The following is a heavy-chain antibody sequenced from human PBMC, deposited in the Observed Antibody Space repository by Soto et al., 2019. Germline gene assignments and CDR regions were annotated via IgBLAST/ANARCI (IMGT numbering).Heavy chain of an antibody. V-gene: IGHV3-33*01. D-gene: IGHD3-10*01. CDR3: ARALAPDLNYYGSGPDLGLGY. Sequence: QVQLVESGGGVVQPGRSLRLSCAASGFTFSSYGMHWVRQAPGKGLEWVAVIWYDGSNKYYADSVKGRFTISRDNSKNTLYLQMNSLRAEDTAVYYCARALAPDLNYYGSGPDLGLGYWGQGTLVTVSS. CDR1: GFTFSSYG. J-gene: IGHJ4*02. CDR2: IWYDGSNK.